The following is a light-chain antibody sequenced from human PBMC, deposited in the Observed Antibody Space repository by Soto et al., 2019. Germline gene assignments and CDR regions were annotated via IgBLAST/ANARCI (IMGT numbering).Light chain of an antibody. CDR3: HQYGSSPRT. J-gene: IGKJ1*01. V-gene: IGKV3-20*01. Sequence: EIVLTQSPGTLSLSPGDRATLSCRASQSVSSNFLAWYQQKPGQAPRLLIYGASIRATGIPDRFSGRWSGTDFTLIIWRLEHEDIAMSFCHQYGSSPRTFGQGAKVESK. CDR2: GAS. CDR1: QSVSSNF.